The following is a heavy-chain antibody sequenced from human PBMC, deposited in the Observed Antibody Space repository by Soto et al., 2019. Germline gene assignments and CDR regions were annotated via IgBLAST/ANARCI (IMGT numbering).Heavy chain of an antibody. Sequence: QVQLVQSGAEVKEPGASVKVSCKASGYSFTDHYMHWVRQAPGQGLEWMGWINPNSGGTKSAPQFQGRVTMTRDTSTSTAYMELNRLRFDDTAVYYCARGKEIPDYWNFDLWGRGTLVTVSS. CDR1: GYSFTDHY. J-gene: IGHJ2*01. D-gene: IGHD2-2*02. CDR2: INPNSGGT. CDR3: ARGKEIPDYWNFDL. V-gene: IGHV1-2*02.